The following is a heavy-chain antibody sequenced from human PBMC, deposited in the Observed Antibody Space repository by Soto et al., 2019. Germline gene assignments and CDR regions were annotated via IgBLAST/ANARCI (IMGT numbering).Heavy chain of an antibody. D-gene: IGHD6-6*01. CDR2: ISNSGTDA. V-gene: IGHV3-30*03. Sequence: QVQLVESGGSVVQPGRSLRLSCAASGFTFRTYGMHWVRQAAGKGLEWLALISNSGTDAYYADSVKGRFTISRDNSKNTLFLQMNSLRAEDTAVYYCATLSVTARPFDYWGQGTQVTVSS. J-gene: IGHJ4*02. CDR3: ATLSVTARPFDY. CDR1: GFTFRTYG.